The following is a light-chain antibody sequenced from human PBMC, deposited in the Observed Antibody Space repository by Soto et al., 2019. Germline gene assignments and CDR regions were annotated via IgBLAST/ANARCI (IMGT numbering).Light chain of an antibody. J-gene: IGKJ1*01. Sequence: DIQMTQSPSSLSASVGDRVTITCRASQNINNFLNWYQQQPGKAPDLLIYTASSLQSGVPSRFSGSGSGTHFTLTISSLQPEDFATYYCQQSFTTPRTFGQGTKVEIK. V-gene: IGKV1-39*01. CDR2: TAS. CDR1: QNINNF. CDR3: QQSFTTPRT.